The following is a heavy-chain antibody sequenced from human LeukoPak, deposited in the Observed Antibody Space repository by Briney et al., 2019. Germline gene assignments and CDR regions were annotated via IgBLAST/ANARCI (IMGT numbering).Heavy chain of an antibody. J-gene: IGHJ4*02. D-gene: IGHD2-2*01. CDR2: IRYDGNEK. CDR3: ALHTRGNPPYDC. V-gene: IGHV3-30*02. Sequence: GGSLRLSCAASGFTFSRNGMHWVRQVPGKGLEWVAFIRYDGNEKYYGDSVKGRFTISRDNSKNTVYLQMDSLRTEDTAVYYCALHTRGNPPYDCWGQGTLVTVSS. CDR1: GFTFSRNG.